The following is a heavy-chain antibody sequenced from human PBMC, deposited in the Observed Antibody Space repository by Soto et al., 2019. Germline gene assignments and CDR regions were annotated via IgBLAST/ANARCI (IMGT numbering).Heavy chain of an antibody. CDR3: ASQGLYYYGLDV. CDR1: GFPFSTYW. CDR2: INNDGSTT. J-gene: IGHJ6*02. V-gene: IGHV3-74*01. Sequence: GGSLRLSCAASGFPFSTYWMHWVRQAPGKGPVWVSRINNDGSTTRYADSVRGGFTISRENAKKTLYIQMNSMRAEETAVYYCASQGLYYYGLDVWGQGTTVTVSS.